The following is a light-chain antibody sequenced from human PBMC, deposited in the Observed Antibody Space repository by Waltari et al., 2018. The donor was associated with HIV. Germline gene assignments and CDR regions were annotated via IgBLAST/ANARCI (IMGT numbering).Light chain of an antibody. Sequence: QSVLTPSPSASGTPGQRVTISCSGSPSNIGSNYVYWYQQLPGTAPKLLIYRNDQRPAGVPDRFAGSKSGSADALAVSGLRSEEEADYYCAAWDSSLSGLKGVIGGGTKLTVL. CDR2: RND. J-gene: IGLJ3*02. CDR1: PSNIGSNY. CDR3: AAWDSSLSGLKGV. V-gene: IGLV1-47*01.